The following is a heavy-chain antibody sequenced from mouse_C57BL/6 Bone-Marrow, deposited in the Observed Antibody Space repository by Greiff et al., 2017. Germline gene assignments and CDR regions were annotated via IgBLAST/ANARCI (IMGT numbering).Heavy chain of an antibody. V-gene: IGHV1-81*01. CDR1: GYTFTSYG. CDR3: ARGATVVGRYFDV. J-gene: IGHJ1*03. CDR2: IYPRSGNT. D-gene: IGHD1-1*01. Sequence: VQLQQSGAELARPGASVKLSCKASGYTFTSYGISWVKQRTGQGLEWIGEIYPRSGNTYYNEKFKGKATLTADKSSSTAYMVLRSLASEESAVYFCARGATVVGRYFDVWGTGTTVTVSS.